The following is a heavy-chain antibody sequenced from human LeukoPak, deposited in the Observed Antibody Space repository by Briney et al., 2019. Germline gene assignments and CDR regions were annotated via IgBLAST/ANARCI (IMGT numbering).Heavy chain of an antibody. D-gene: IGHD3-10*01. J-gene: IGHJ4*02. CDR2: IYYSGST. Sequence: SETLSLTCTVSGGSISSSSYYWGWIRQPPGKGLEWIGSIYYSGSTYYNPSLKSRVTISVDTSKNQFSLKLSSVTAADTAVYYCARDRYYYFDYWGQGTLVTVSS. CDR3: ARDRYYYFDY. V-gene: IGHV4-39*07. CDR1: GGSISSSSYY.